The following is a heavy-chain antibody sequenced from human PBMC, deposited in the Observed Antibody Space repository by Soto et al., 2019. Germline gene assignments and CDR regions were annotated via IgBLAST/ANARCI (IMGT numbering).Heavy chain of an antibody. V-gene: IGHV3-7*02. CDR3: ARGRAVAV. Sequence: EVQLVESGGGLVQPGGSLRLSCVASGFTFRDFCMTWVRQAPGKGLEWVANIKADGSEKNYVDSVKGRFTISRDNAKNSLALQMNSLRVEDTGIYYRARGRAVAVWGQGTLVIVSS. D-gene: IGHD6-19*01. CDR2: IKADGSEK. J-gene: IGHJ4*02. CDR1: GFTFRDFC.